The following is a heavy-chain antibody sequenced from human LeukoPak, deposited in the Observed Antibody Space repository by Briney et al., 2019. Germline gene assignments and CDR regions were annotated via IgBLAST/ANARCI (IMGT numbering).Heavy chain of an antibody. V-gene: IGHV1-69*13. J-gene: IGHJ5*02. CDR1: GYTFTSYG. CDR3: ARDHYEEGFDP. D-gene: IGHD4-17*01. Sequence: GASVKVSCKASGYTFTSYGISWVRQAPGQGLEWMGGIIPIFGTANYAQKFQGRVTITADESTSTAYMELSSLRSEDTAVYYCARDHYEEGFDPWGQGTLVTVSS. CDR2: IIPIFGTA.